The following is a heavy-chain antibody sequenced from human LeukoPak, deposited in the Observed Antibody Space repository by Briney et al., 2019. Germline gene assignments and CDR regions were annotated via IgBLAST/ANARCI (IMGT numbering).Heavy chain of an antibody. CDR3: ARGSGYDDDEPIDY. CDR2: IYYSGST. CDR1: GGSISSYY. D-gene: IGHD5-12*01. J-gene: IGHJ4*02. V-gene: IGHV4-59*01. Sequence: PSETLSLTCTVSGGSISSYYWSWIRQPPGKGLEWIGYIYYSGSTNYNPSLKSRVTISVDTSKNQFSLKLSSVTAADTAVYYCARGSGYDDDEPIDYWGRGTLVTVS.